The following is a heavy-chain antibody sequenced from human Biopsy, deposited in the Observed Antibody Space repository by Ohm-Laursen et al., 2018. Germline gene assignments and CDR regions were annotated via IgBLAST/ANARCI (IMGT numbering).Heavy chain of an antibody. V-gene: IGHV1-2*02. CDR2: VNPNSGAT. Sequence: SVKVSCKASGYTFTDYSLHWVRQAPGQGLEWMGWVNPNSGATNYAQKFQGRVTMTSDTSISTAYIELRRLISDDTAVYCCARDRMVTIITLVRADTFDIWGQGTLVSVSS. CDR3: ARDRMVTIITLVRADTFDI. J-gene: IGHJ3*02. D-gene: IGHD3-10*01. CDR1: GYTFTDYS.